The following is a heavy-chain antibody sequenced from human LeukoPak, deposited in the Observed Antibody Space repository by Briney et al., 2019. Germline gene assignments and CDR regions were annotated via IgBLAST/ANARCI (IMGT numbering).Heavy chain of an antibody. Sequence: VASVKVSCKAFGYTFTSNYMHWVRQAPGQGPEWMGVISPSGGSTTYAQKFQGRVTITADESTSTAYMELSSLRSEDTAVYYCARDQGIAAAGTFDYWGQGTLVTVSS. D-gene: IGHD6-13*01. CDR1: GYTFTSNY. CDR2: ISPSGGST. V-gene: IGHV1-46*01. J-gene: IGHJ4*02. CDR3: ARDQGIAAAGTFDY.